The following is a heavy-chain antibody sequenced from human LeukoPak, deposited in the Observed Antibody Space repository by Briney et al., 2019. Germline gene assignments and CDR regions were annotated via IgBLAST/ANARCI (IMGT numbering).Heavy chain of an antibody. D-gene: IGHD3-10*01. CDR3: AALSPDYYYGSGSYYYMDV. J-gene: IGHJ6*03. Sequence: ASVKVSCKASGFTFTSSAVQWVRQARGQRLEWIGWIVVGSGNTNYAQKFQERVTITRDMSTSTAYMELSSLRSEDTAVYYCAALSPDYYYGSGSYYYMDVWGKGTTVTVSS. CDR1: GFTFTSSA. V-gene: IGHV1-58*01. CDR2: IVVGSGNT.